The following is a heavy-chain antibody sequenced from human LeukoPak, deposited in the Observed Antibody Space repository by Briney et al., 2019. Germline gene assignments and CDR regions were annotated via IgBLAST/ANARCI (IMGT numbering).Heavy chain of an antibody. CDR2: IIPIFGTA. Sequence: ASVKVSCKASGGTFSSYAISWVRQAPGQGLDWMGGIIPIFGTANYAQKFQGRVTITADESTSTAYMELSSLRSEDTAVYYCARGGGTDWGSTRALDCWGQGTLVTVSS. CDR1: GGTFSSYA. CDR3: ARGGGTDWGSTRALDC. D-gene: IGHD2-2*01. V-gene: IGHV1-69*01. J-gene: IGHJ4*02.